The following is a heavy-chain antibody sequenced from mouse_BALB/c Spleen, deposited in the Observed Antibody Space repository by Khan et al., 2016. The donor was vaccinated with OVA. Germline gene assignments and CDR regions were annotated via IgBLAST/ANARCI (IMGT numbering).Heavy chain of an antibody. D-gene: IGHD4-1*01. CDR1: GFTFRRFT. CDR2: LIIGADYT. CDR3: ASHLTGSFAY. J-gene: IGHJ3*01. Sequence: ELELLEPGGTLLNPGGSLKLSCQPPGFTFRRFTLSWVRQPPNKRLKGFPPLIIGADYTYDPEKVKWRFTISRDNAKNTLYLQMSSLKSEDTAMYYCASHLTGSFAYWGQGTLVTVSA. V-gene: IGHV5-6*01.